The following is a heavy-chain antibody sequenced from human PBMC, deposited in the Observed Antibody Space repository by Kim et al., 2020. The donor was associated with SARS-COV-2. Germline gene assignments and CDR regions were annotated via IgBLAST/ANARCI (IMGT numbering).Heavy chain of an antibody. J-gene: IGHJ6*02. CDR3: ARVGGATLYYYYGMDV. D-gene: IGHD1-26*01. V-gene: IGHV4-59*01. Sequence: LKSRVTIAVDTSKHPFSLKLSSVTAADTAVYYCARVGGATLYYYYGMDVWGQGTTVTVSS.